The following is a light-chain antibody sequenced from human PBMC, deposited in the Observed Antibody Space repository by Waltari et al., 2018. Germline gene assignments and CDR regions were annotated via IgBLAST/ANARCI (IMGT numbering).Light chain of an antibody. Sequence: IVFTHSPDTLSLSTGERATLPCRASHSVSSIYLVWVQQKPGHAPSRVIYGTSSRDTGFPDRFSGSESGTDFTLTRSRLEPEDFSMYYCQQYDGSLLTFGGGTKVEL. V-gene: IGKV3-20*01. CDR1: HSVSSIY. J-gene: IGKJ4*01. CDR3: QQYDGSLLT. CDR2: GTS.